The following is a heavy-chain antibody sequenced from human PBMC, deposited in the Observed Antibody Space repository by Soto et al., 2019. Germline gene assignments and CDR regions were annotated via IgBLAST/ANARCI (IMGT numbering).Heavy chain of an antibody. CDR3: AKVKTGTTHDFDI. Sequence: QVQLVESGGGVVQPGRSLRLSCAASGFNFSSYGMHWVRQAPGKGLERVAVISYDGSNKYYADSGKGRFTISRDNSKNTLYLQMNSLRAEDTAVYYCAKVKTGTTHDFDIWGQGTMLTVSS. J-gene: IGHJ3*02. V-gene: IGHV3-30*18. CDR2: ISYDGSNK. CDR1: GFNFSSYG. D-gene: IGHD1-7*01.